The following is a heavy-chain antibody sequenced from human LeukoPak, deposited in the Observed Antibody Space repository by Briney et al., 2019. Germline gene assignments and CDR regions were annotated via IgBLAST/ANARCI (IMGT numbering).Heavy chain of an antibody. Sequence: GGSLRLSCAASGFTFSSYAMYWVRQAPGKGLEWVAVISYDGSNKYYADSVKGRFTISRDNSKNTLYLQMSSLRAEDTAVYYCAREMATTETLDYWGQGTLVTVSS. V-gene: IGHV3-30-3*01. CDR1: GFTFSSYA. J-gene: IGHJ4*02. CDR3: AREMATTETLDY. CDR2: ISYDGSNK. D-gene: IGHD5-12*01.